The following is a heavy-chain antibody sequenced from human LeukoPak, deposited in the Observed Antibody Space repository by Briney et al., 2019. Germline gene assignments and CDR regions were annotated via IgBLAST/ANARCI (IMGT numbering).Heavy chain of an antibody. CDR3: ARILTAVAGTRAFDI. J-gene: IGHJ3*02. CDR2: IYYSGST. CDR1: GGSISSGGYY. D-gene: IGHD6-19*01. V-gene: IGHV4-31*03. Sequence: SETLSLTCTVSGGSISSGGYYWSWIRQHPGKGLEWIGYIYYSGSTYYNPSLKSRVTISVDTSKNQFSLKLSSVTAADTAVYYCARILTAVAGTRAFDIWGQGTMVTVSS.